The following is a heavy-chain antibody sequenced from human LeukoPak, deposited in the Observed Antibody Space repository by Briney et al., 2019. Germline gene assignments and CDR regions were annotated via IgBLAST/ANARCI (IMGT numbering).Heavy chain of an antibody. CDR1: GGSISSYY. Sequence: PSETLSLTCTVSGGSISSYYWSWIRQPPGKGLEWIGYIYYSGSTNYNPSLKSRVTISVDTSKNQFSLKLSSATAADTAVFYCARGCSGGSCDEYFQHWGQGTLVTVSS. CDR2: IYYSGST. CDR3: ARGCSGGSCDEYFQH. D-gene: IGHD2-15*01. V-gene: IGHV4-59*01. J-gene: IGHJ1*01.